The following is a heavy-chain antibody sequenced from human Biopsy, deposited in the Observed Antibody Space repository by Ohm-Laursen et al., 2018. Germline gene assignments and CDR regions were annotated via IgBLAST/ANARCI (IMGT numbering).Heavy chain of an antibody. D-gene: IGHD3-9*01. Sequence: GSSVKVSCMAPGGTFSNYGVNWVRQAPGQGLEWLGGNIPILGTGNYAQKFQDRVTVAADTSTSTATMELRSLRSDDTAVYYCATKLTGYFHHWGQGTLVIVSS. CDR3: ATKLTGYFHH. J-gene: IGHJ1*01. V-gene: IGHV1-69*06. CDR2: NIPILGTG. CDR1: GGTFSNYG.